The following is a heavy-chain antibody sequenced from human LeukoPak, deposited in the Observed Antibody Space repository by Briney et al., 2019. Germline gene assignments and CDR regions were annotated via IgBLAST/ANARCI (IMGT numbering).Heavy chain of an antibody. CDR1: GYTFTGYY. CDR3: ARDASGAPYNWSDP. CDR2: INANSGGT. V-gene: IGHV1-2*02. Sequence: ASVKVSCKASGYTFTGYYMHWVRQAPGQGLEWMGWINANSGGTNCAQKFQGRVTMTRDTSISTAYMELSRLRSDDTAVYYCARDASGAPYNWSDPWCQGTLVTVSS. J-gene: IGHJ5*02.